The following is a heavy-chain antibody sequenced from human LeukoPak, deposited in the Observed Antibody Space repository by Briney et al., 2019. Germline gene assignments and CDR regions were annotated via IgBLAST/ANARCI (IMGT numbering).Heavy chain of an antibody. J-gene: IGHJ4*02. CDR2: IIPIFGTA. CDR3: TRETGSYHGNDY. V-gene: IGHV1-69*13. D-gene: IGHD1-26*01. CDR1: GGTFSSYA. Sequence: GASVKVSCKASGGTFSSYAIGWVRQAPGQGLEWMGGIIPIFGTANYAQKFQGRVTITADESTSTAYMELSSLRSEDTAVYYCTRETGSYHGNDYWGQGTLVTVSS.